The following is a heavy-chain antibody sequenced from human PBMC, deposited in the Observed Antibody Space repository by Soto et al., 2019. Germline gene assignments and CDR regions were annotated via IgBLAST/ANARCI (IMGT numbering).Heavy chain of an antibody. Sequence: PFPTRSVSDDSLKRGKNFLGWVRPPPGKGLEWIGSIYYRGNAYYNPSLQTRVTISLDKSRSQFSLKLNSVTAADSAVYFCARLEGLATISYYFDFWGQGAQVTVSS. V-gene: IGHV4-39*01. D-gene: IGHD3-9*01. J-gene: IGHJ4*02. CDR2: IYYRGNA. CDR3: ARLEGLATISYYFDF. CDR1: DDSLKRGKNF.